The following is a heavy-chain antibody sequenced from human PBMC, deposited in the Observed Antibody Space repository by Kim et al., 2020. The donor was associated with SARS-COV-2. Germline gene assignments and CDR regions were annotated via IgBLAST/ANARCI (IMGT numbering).Heavy chain of an antibody. V-gene: IGHV4-39*01. CDR1: GGSISSSSYY. CDR3: ARLDTYYDFWSGLITNWFDP. J-gene: IGHJ5*02. D-gene: IGHD3-3*01. CDR2: IYYSGST. Sequence: SETLSLTCTVSGGSISSSSYYWGWIRQPPGKGLEWIGSIYYSGSTYYNPSLKSRVTISVDTSKNQFSLKLSSVTAADTAVYYCARLDTYYDFWSGLITNWFDPWGQGTLVTVSS.